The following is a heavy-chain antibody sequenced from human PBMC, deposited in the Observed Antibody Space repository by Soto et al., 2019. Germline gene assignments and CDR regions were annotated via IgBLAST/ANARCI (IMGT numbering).Heavy chain of an antibody. V-gene: IGHV5-10-1*01. CDR3: ARPSEIAVAGREFDY. Sequence: PGESLKVSCKGSGYRFTSYWISWVRQMPGKGLEWMGRIDPSDSYTNYSPSFQGHVTISADKSISTAYLQWSSLEASDTAMYYCARPSEIAVAGREFDYWGQGTLVTVSS. D-gene: IGHD6-19*01. J-gene: IGHJ4*02. CDR2: IDPSDSYT. CDR1: GYRFTSYW.